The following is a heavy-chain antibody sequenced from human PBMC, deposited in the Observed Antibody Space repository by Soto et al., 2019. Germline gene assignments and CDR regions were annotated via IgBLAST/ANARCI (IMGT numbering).Heavy chain of an antibody. CDR1: GSSVNSSDFY. CDR3: ARVSKLVAPKDGRRAYFFAMDV. J-gene: IGHJ6*02. D-gene: IGHD6-6*01. V-gene: IGHV4-61*08. Sequence: SATTSLTCAVSGSSVNSSDFYWTWIRQPPGKPLEWIGYVYSTGTTNYSPSLKSRVDMSVDTSENQFSLKLRSVTAADAAVYFCARVSKLVAPKDGRRAYFFAMDVWGHGTTVTVSS. CDR2: VYSTGTT.